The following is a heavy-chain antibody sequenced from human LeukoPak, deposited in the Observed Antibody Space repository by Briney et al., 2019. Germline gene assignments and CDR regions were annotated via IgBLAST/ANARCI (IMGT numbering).Heavy chain of an antibody. D-gene: IGHD2-8*01. V-gene: IGHV3-21*01. CDR1: GFTFSSYS. CDR2: ISSSSSYI. CDR3: ARDRMGPSSYNGFDP. Sequence: GGSLRPSCAASGFTFSSYSMNWVRQAPGKGLEWVSSISSSSSYIYYADSVKGRFTISRDNAKNSLYLQMDSLRAEDTAVYYCARDRMGPSSYNGFDPWGQGTLVTVSS. J-gene: IGHJ5*02.